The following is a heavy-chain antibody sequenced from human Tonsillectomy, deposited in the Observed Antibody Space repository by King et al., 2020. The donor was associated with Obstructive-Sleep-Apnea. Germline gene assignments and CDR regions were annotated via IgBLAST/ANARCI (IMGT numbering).Heavy chain of an antibody. V-gene: IGHV1-69*09. D-gene: IGHD3-3*01. CDR2: IIPILGIA. J-gene: IGHJ6*02. Sequence: QLVQSGAEVKKPGSSVKVSCKASGGTFSSYAISWVRQAPGQGLEWMGGIIPILGIANYAQKFQGRVTITADKSTSTAYMELSSLRSEDTAVYYCASPVRFLEWLAMEYYYYGMDVWGQGTTVTVSS. CDR3: ASPVRFLEWLAMEYYYYGMDV. CDR1: GGTFSSYA.